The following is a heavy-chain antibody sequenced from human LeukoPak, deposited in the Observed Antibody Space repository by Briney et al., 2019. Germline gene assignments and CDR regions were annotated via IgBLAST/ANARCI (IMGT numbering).Heavy chain of an antibody. Sequence: PGGSLRLSCAASGFTFSSYAMHWVRQAPGKGLEYVSAISSNGGSTYYANSVKGRFTISRDNPKNTLYLQMGSLRAEDMAVYYCARDNGGYESGYCGQGTLVTVSS. CDR2: ISSNGGST. D-gene: IGHD5-12*01. J-gene: IGHJ4*02. CDR3: ARDNGGYESGY. CDR1: GFTFSSYA. V-gene: IGHV3-64*01.